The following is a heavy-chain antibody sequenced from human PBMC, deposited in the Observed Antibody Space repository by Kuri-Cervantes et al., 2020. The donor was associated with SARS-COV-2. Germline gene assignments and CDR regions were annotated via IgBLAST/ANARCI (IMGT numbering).Heavy chain of an antibody. Sequence: GESLKIPCAASGFTFSTHSMNWIRQAPGKGLEWASSINDKSNYIYYADSVKGRVTISRDNTRNSLYLQMSSLRAEDTAVYYCATFPGVAAPGDYWGQGTLVTVSS. CDR1: GFTFSTHS. V-gene: IGHV3-21*01. J-gene: IGHJ4*02. CDR3: ATFPGVAAPGDY. CDR2: INDKSNYI. D-gene: IGHD2-21*01.